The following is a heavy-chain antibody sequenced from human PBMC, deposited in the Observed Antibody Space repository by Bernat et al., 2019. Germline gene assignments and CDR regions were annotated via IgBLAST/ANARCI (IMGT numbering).Heavy chain of an antibody. V-gene: IGHV3-23*04. J-gene: IGHJ6*03. CDR1: GFTFSSYA. CDR3: AKPWGGIAAAYYYMDV. Sequence: EVQLVESGGGLVQPGGSLRLSCAASGFTFSSYAMSWVRQAPGKGLEWVSAISGSGGSTYYADSVKGRFTISRDNSKNTLYLQMNSLRAEDTAVYYFAKPWGGIAAAYYYMDVWGKGTTVTVSS. D-gene: IGHD6-13*01. CDR2: ISGSGGST.